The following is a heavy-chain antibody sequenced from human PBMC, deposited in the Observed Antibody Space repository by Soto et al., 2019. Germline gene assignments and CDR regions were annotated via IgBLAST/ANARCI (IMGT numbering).Heavy chain of an antibody. D-gene: IGHD3-22*01. Sequence: SEPLSLNCSVYGGSFSGYYWSWIRQPPGKGLEWIGEINHSGSTNYNPSLKSRVTISVDTSKNQFSLKLSSVTAADTAVYYCARGLDSSGYYFDYWGQGTLVTVSS. CDR3: ARGLDSSGYYFDY. V-gene: IGHV4-34*01. J-gene: IGHJ4*02. CDR1: GGSFSGYY. CDR2: INHSGST.